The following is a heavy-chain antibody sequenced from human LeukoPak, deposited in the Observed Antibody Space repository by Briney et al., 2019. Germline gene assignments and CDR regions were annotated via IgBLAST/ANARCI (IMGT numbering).Heavy chain of an antibody. D-gene: IGHD6-13*01. Sequence: PGGSLTLSCAASGFTVSSNYMSWVRHAPGKGLEWVSVIYRGGSTYYADSVKGRFTISRDNSKNTLYVQMNSLRAEDTAVYYGTREGSSSNPRVRYGMDGWGQGTTVTVSS. CDR2: IYRGGST. CDR1: GFTVSSNY. CDR3: TREGSSSNPRVRYGMDG. J-gene: IGHJ6*02. V-gene: IGHV3-66*01.